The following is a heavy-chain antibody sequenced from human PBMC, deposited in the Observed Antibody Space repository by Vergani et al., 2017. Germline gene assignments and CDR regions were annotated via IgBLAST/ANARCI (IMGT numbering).Heavy chain of an antibody. Sequence: EVQLVESGGGLVQPGRSLRLSCAASGFTFDDYAMHWVRQAPGKGLEWVSGISWNSGSIGYADSVKGRFTISRDNAKNSLYLQMNSLRPEDTALYYCAKDIWAWRHYYDSSGYWDYWGQGTLVTVSS. V-gene: IGHV3-9*01. CDR2: ISWNSGSI. CDR3: AKDIWAWRHYYDSSGYWDY. D-gene: IGHD3-22*01. CDR1: GFTFDDYA. J-gene: IGHJ4*02.